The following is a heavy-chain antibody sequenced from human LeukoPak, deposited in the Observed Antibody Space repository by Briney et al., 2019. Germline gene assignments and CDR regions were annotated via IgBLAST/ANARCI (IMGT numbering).Heavy chain of an antibody. Sequence: GGSLRLSCAASGLHFSGTAMSWVRQAPGKGLEWVSAVSHDGMNAYYADSVKGRFTISRDNSKKTVSLEMSSLTAADTGVYYCAKDGAQYSSGPECDPRGQGALVTVSP. CDR1: GLHFSGTA. CDR2: VSHDGMNA. V-gene: IGHV3-23*01. CDR3: AKDGAQYSSGPECDP. J-gene: IGHJ5*02. D-gene: IGHD6-19*01.